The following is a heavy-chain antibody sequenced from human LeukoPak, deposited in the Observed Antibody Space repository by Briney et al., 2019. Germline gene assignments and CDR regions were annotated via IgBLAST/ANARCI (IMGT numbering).Heavy chain of an antibody. D-gene: IGHD6-13*01. CDR1: GVSIISSNYY. CDR3: ARRLGSSADGILKYYFDY. CDR2: VFYTGTT. V-gene: IGHV4-39*01. Sequence: SETLSLTCTVSGVSIISSNYYWGWFRQPPGKGLEWIAGVFYTGTTRHNPSLKSRVTISVDTSKNEFSLNLSSVTAEDTAMYYCARRLGSSADGILKYYFDYWGQGTLVTVSS. J-gene: IGHJ4*02.